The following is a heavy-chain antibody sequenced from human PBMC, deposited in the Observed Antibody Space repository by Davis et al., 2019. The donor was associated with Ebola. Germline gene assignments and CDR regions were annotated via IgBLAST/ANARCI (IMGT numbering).Heavy chain of an antibody. D-gene: IGHD3-22*01. CDR1: GGSISSGGYY. CDR2: IYYSGST. Sequence: SETLSLTCTVSGGSISSGGYYWSWIRQPPGKGLEWIGYIYYSGSTNYNPSLKSRVTISVDTSKNQFSLKLSSVTAADTAVYYCARLDYYDSSGYYYDWFDPWGQGTLVTVSS. J-gene: IGHJ5*02. CDR3: ARLDYYDSSGYYYDWFDP. V-gene: IGHV4-61*08.